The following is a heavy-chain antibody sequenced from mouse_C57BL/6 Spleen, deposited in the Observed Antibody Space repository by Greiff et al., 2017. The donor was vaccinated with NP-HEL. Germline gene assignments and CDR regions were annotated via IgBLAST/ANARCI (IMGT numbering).Heavy chain of an antibody. CDR3: ARGRGTPNAMDY. V-gene: IGHV1-69*01. CDR2: IDPSDSYT. J-gene: IGHJ4*01. Sequence: QVQLQQPGAELVMPGASVKLSCKASGYTFTSYWMHWVKQRPGQGLEWIGEIDPSDSYTNYNQKFKGKSTLTVDKSSSTAYMQLSSLTSEDSAVYYCARGRGTPNAMDYWGQGTSVTVSS. CDR1: GYTFTSYW.